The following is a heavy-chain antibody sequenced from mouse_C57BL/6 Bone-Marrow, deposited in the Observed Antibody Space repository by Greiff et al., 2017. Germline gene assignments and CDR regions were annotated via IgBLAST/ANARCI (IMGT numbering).Heavy chain of an antibody. CDR3: ARLTYYYGSSYVAWFAY. Sequence: QVQLQQSGAELARPGASVKLSCKASGYTFTSYGISWVKQRTGQGLEWIGEIYPRSGNTYYNEKFKGKATLTADKSSSTAYMELRSLTSEDSAVYFGARLTYYYGSSYVAWFAYWGQGTLVTVSA. CDR2: IYPRSGNT. V-gene: IGHV1-81*01. CDR1: GYTFTSYG. D-gene: IGHD1-1*01. J-gene: IGHJ3*01.